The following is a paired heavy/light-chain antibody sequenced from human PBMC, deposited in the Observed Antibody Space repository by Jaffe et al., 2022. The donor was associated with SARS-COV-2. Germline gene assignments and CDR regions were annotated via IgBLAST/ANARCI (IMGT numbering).Heavy chain of an antibody. D-gene: IGHD3-22*01. Sequence: QVQLQESGPGLMKPSETLSLSCTVSGGSIISSSYYWGWIRQPPGKGLEWIGSVYKSGSAYYNPSLKDRVTISVDTSKDQFSLKLSSVTATDTAVYYCARHDFSYSSGWFQPWGQGTLVIVSS. V-gene: IGHV4-39*01. CDR3: ARHDFSYSSGWFQP. CDR2: VYKSGSA. CDR1: GGSIISSSYY. J-gene: IGHJ5*02.
Light chain of an antibody. Sequence: QSALTQPRSVSGSPGQSVTISCTGTNSDVGVYNFVSWYRQHPGKVPKLLIYDVSKRPSGVPDRFSGSKSGNTASLTISGLQAEDEADYHCCSYAGSYTWVFGGGTKVTVL. CDR3: CSYAGSYTWV. CDR1: NSDVGVYNF. CDR2: DVS. J-gene: IGLJ3*02. V-gene: IGLV2-11*01.